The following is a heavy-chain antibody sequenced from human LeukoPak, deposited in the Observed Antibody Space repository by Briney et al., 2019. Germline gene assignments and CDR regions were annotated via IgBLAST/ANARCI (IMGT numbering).Heavy chain of an antibody. CDR3: AKLDADIVVAPAASDP. CDR1: GFTFSSYA. CDR2: ISGSGGST. Sequence: GGSLRLSCAASGFTFSSYAMSWVRQAPGKGLEWVSAISGSGGSTYYADSVKGRFTISRDNSKNTLYLQMNSLRAEDTAVYYCAKLDADIVVAPAASDPWGQGTLVTVSS. V-gene: IGHV3-23*01. J-gene: IGHJ5*02. D-gene: IGHD2-2*01.